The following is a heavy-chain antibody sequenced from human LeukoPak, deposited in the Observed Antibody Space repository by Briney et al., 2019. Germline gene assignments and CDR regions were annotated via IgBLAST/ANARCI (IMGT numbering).Heavy chain of an antibody. CDR3: TTLSIAARDDY. Sequence: GGSLRLSCAASGFTFSNAWMSWVRQAPGKGLEWVGRIKSKTDGGTTDYAAPVKGRFTIPRDDSKNTLYLQMNSLKTEDAAVYYCTTLSIAARDDYWGQGTLVTASS. V-gene: IGHV3-15*01. CDR2: IKSKTDGGTT. D-gene: IGHD6-6*01. J-gene: IGHJ4*02. CDR1: GFTFSNAW.